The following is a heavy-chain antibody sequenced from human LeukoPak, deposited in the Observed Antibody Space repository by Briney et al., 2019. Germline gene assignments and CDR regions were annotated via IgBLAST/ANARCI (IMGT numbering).Heavy chain of an antibody. CDR1: GYLFTRKW. CDR2: IYPGDSDT. J-gene: IGHJ4*02. D-gene: IGHD6-19*01. V-gene: IGHV5-51*01. Sequence: GESLKISCKGSGYLFTRKWIGWVRQMPGKGLEWMGIIYPGDSDTRYSPSFQGQVTISADKSISTAYLQWSSLKASDTAMYYCARHPYSSGWADYWGQGTLVTVSS. CDR3: ARHPYSSGWADY.